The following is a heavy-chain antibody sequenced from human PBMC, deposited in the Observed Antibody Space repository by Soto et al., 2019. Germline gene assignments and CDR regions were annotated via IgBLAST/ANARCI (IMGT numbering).Heavy chain of an antibody. J-gene: IGHJ5*02. Sequence: XGSLRLSCLVSGFSFGTYTVNWVRQAPGMGLEWVSGLSDSVGTTHYAYSVKGRFTISRDKSKNTLYLQMNNLRAEDTAVYYCAKHLIGGRLQSPFDPWGHGTQSTVSS. CDR2: LSDSVGTT. D-gene: IGHD3-22*01. V-gene: IGHV3-23*01. CDR1: GFSFGTYT. CDR3: AKHLIGGRLQSPFDP.